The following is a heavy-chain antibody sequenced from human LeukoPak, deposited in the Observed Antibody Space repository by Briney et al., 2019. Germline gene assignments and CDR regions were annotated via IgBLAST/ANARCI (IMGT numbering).Heavy chain of an antibody. CDR3: AGLVLDY. CDR1: GFTFRSYE. V-gene: IGHV3-48*03. Sequence: GGSLRLSCAASGFTFRSYEMTWVRQAPGKGLEWVSYISGSGSTIYYTDSVKGRFTISRDNAKNSLYLQMNSLRAEDTAVYYCAGLVLDYWGQGTLVTVSS. CDR2: ISGSGSTI. J-gene: IGHJ4*02. D-gene: IGHD6-19*01.